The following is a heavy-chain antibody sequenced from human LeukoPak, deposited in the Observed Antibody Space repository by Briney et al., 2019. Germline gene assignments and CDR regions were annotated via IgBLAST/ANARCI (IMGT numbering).Heavy chain of an antibody. V-gene: IGHV4-59*02. J-gene: IGHJ4*02. CDR2: IFYSGST. CDR1: GGSVSGYY. Sequence: SETLSLTCTVSGGSVSGYYWSWIRQPPGKGLEWIGYIFYSGSTNYNPSLKSRVSISVDTSKNQFSLKLSSVTAADTAVYYCARDTFGWDDYWGQGTLVTVSS. CDR3: ARDTFGWDDY. D-gene: IGHD3-16*01.